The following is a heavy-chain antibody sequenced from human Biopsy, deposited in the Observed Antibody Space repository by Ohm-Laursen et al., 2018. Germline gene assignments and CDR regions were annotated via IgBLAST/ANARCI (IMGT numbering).Heavy chain of an antibody. CDR3: ARIPILVVPAAIVYRHRRHLQGLDV. V-gene: IGHV2-70*16. J-gene: IGHJ6*02. D-gene: IGHD2-2*02. CDR1: GFSVNTRGMS. Sequence: PTQTLTLTCTLSGFSVNTRGMSVTWIRQAPGKALEWLARIDWDDAKFYSESLKTRLAISKDTSENHVVLTLSDVDPVDTATYYCARIPILVVPAAIVYRHRRHLQGLDVWGQGTTVIVSS. CDR2: IDWDDAK.